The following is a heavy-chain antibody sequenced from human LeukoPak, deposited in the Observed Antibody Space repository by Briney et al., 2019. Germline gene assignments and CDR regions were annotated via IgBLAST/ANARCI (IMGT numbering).Heavy chain of an antibody. CDR3: ARDPGGSTGY. D-gene: IGHD1-14*01. CDR2: ISYDGSNK. Sequence: GGSLRLSCAASGFTFSSYGVHWVRQAPGKGLEWVAVISYDGSNKYYADSVKGRFTISRDNSKNTLYLQMNSLRAEDTAVYYCARDPGGSTGYWGQGTLVTVSS. V-gene: IGHV3-30*03. CDR1: GFTFSSYG. J-gene: IGHJ4*02.